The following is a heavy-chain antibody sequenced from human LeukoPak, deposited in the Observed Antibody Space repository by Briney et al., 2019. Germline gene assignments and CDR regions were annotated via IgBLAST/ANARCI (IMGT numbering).Heavy chain of an antibody. CDR1: GYTFIGYY. CDR2: INPNSGGT. D-gene: IGHD3-16*01. V-gene: IGHV1-2*02. CDR3: ARGLWGTYYFDY. Sequence: ASVKVSCKASGYTFIGYYMHWVRQAPGQGLEWMGWINPNSGGTNYAQKFQGRVTMTRDTPISTAYMELSRLRSDDTAVYYCARGLWGTYYFDYWGQGTLVTVSS. J-gene: IGHJ4*02.